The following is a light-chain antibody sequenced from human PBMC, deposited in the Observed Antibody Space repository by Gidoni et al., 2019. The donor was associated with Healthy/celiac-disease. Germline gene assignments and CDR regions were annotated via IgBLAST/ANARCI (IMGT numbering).Light chain of an antibody. J-gene: IGKJ1*01. CDR2: DAS. CDR3: QQRSNWRT. V-gene: IGKV3-11*01. CDR1: QSVSSD. Sequence: EIVLTQSPATLSLSPGERATLSCRASQSVSSDLAWYQQKPGQAPRLLIYDASNRATGIPARFSGSGSGTDCTLTISSLEPEDFEVYYCQQRSNWRTFGQGTKVEIK.